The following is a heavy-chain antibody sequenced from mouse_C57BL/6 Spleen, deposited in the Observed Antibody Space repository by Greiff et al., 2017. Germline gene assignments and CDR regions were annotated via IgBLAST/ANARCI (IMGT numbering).Heavy chain of an antibody. CDR3: TTRGDYDGAWFAY. D-gene: IGHD2-4*01. CDR2: IDPENGDT. V-gene: IGHV14-4*01. J-gene: IGHJ3*01. Sequence: EVQLVESGAELVRPGASVKLSCTASGFNIKDDYMHWVKQRPEQGLEWIGWIDPENGDTEYASKFQGKATITADTSSNTAYLQLSSLTSEDTAVYYCTTRGDYDGAWFAYWGQGTLVTVSA. CDR1: GFNIKDDY.